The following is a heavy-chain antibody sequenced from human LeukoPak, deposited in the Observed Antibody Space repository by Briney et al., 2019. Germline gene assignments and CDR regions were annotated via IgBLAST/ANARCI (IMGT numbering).Heavy chain of an antibody. J-gene: IGHJ6*03. CDR1: GFTFDDYG. Sequence: GGSLRLSCAASGFTFDDYGMSWVRQAPGKGLEWVSGINWNGGSTGYADSVKGRFTIPRDNAKNSLYLQMNSLRAEDTALYYCARAPSSGWSPYYYMDVWGKGTTVTVSS. CDR2: INWNGGST. V-gene: IGHV3-20*04. CDR3: ARAPSSGWSPYYYMDV. D-gene: IGHD6-19*01.